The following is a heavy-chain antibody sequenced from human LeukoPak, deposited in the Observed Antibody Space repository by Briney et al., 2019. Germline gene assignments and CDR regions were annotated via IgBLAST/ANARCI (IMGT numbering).Heavy chain of an antibody. V-gene: IGHV1-18*01. CDR2: ISAYNGNT. Sequence: ASVKVSCKASGYTFTSYGISWVRQAPGQGLEWMGWISAYNGNTNYAQKLQGRVTMTTDTSTSTAYMELRSLRSDDTAVHYCARAVDTAIFGYYYYYYGMDVWGQGTTVTVSS. J-gene: IGHJ6*02. D-gene: IGHD5-18*01. CDR1: GYTFTSYG. CDR3: ARAVDTAIFGYYYYYYGMDV.